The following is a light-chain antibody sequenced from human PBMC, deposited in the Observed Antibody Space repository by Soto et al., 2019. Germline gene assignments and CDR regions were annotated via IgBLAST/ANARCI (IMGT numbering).Light chain of an antibody. CDR2: NAS. CDR1: QRISSG. V-gene: IGKV1-5*03. CDR3: QQYKSYPLT. J-gene: IGKJ4*01. Sequence: DIQMTQSPSTLSASVGDRGTITCRARQRISSGLAWYQQKPGKAPKLLIYNASSLESGVPSRFSGSESGTEFTLTISSLPPDDFATYYCQQYKSYPLTFGGGTKVEIK.